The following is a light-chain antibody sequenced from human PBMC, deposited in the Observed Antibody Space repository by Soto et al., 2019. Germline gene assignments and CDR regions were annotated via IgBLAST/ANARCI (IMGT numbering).Light chain of an antibody. CDR2: GAS. Sequence: EIVLTQSPGTLSLSPGERATLSCRASQSVSSSYLAWYQQKPGQAPRLLIYGASSRATGIPERFSGSGAGTDFTLTISRLEPEDVAVYYCQQYGSSSTFGQGTKVEIK. J-gene: IGKJ1*01. CDR3: QQYGSSST. CDR1: QSVSSSY. V-gene: IGKV3-20*01.